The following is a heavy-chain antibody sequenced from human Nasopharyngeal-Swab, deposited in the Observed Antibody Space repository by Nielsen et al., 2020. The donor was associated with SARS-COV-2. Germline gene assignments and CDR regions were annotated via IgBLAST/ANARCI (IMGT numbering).Heavy chain of an antibody. CDR2: INHSGST. D-gene: IGHD2-2*01. J-gene: IGHJ4*02. CDR3: ARADYQLDY. V-gene: IGHV4-34*01. Sequence: WIRQPPGKGLEWIGEINHSGSTNCDPSLKSRVTISVDTSKNQFSLKLSSVTAADTAVYYCARADYQLDYWGQGTLVTVSS.